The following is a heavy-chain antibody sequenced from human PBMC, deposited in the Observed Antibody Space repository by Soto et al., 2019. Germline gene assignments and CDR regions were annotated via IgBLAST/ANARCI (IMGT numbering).Heavy chain of an antibody. CDR1: GYTFTGYG. Sequence: GASVKVSCKASGYTFTGYGISWVRQAPGQGLEWMGWISAYNGNTNYAQKLQGRVTMTTDTSTSTAYMELRSLRSDDTAVYYCARAYYDILTGYYPLFYYWGQGTLVTVSS. J-gene: IGHJ4*02. CDR2: ISAYNGNT. D-gene: IGHD3-9*01. CDR3: ARAYYDILTGYYPLFYY. V-gene: IGHV1-18*01.